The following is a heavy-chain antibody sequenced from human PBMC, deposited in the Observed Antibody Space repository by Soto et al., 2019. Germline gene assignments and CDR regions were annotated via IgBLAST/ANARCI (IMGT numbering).Heavy chain of an antibody. Sequence: QVQLVQSGAEVKKPGSSVKVSCQASGGTFNNFAFTWVRQAPGQGLEWLGGIMPVFDTANNAQRYQGRVTLTSDECTSIVAMEMSSLGSDDTAVYYCATATISPVSSAYHHYGMDVWGQGTTVTVSS. V-gene: IGHV1-69*01. J-gene: IGHJ6*02. CDR3: ATATISPVSSAYHHYGMDV. CDR1: GGTFNNFA. D-gene: IGHD3-3*01. CDR2: IMPVFDTA.